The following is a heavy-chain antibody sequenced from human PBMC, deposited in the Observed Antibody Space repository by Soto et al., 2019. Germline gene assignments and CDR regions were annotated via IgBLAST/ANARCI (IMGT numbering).Heavy chain of an antibody. J-gene: IGHJ6*01. CDR1: RRSITSGSYY. Sequence: SETLSLTCIVSRRSITSGSYYWGWVRQPPGKGLDWIGIMYSSGSTSYNSSLKSRVTISIDTAKNQFSLKLTSVTPADTAVYFCASGDYLETSDAEYYYATDVWGPGTTVT. CDR3: ASGDYLETSDAEYYYATDV. CDR2: MYSSGST. D-gene: IGHD7-27*01. V-gene: IGHV4-39*01.